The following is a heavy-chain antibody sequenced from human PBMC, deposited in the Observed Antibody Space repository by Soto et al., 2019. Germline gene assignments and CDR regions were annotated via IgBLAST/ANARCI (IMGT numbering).Heavy chain of an antibody. V-gene: IGHV4-59*01. J-gene: IGHJ4*02. CDR1: GGSISSYY. Sequence: PSETLSLTCTVSGGSISSYYWSWIRQPPGKGLEWIGYIYYSGSTNYNPSLKSRVTISVDTSKNQFSLKLSSVTAADTAVYYCARVSGYSSGWYWAFFDYWGQGTLVTVS. D-gene: IGHD6-19*01. CDR3: ARVSGYSSGWYWAFFDY. CDR2: IYYSGST.